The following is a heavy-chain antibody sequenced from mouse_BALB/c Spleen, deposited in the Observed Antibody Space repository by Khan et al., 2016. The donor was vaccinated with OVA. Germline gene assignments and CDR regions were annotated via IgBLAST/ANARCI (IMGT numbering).Heavy chain of an antibody. CDR2: ISIYYDNT. CDR3: ARGEQWVRRGGSNSDY. CDR1: GYTFTDYA. D-gene: IGHD6-1*01. V-gene: IGHV1S137*01. Sequence: QVQLKQSGPELVRPGESVKISCKGSGYTFTDYAIHWVKQSHAKSLEWIGIISIYYDNTNYNQKFKDKATMTVDKSSSTAYMELARLTSEDSAIYYGARGEQWVRRGGSNSDYGGQGTTLTVSS. J-gene: IGHJ2*01.